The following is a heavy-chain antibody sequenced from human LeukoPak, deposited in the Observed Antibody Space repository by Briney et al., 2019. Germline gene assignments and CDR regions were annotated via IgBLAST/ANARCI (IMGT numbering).Heavy chain of an antibody. CDR1: GGSISSSSYY. CDR3: ARDGYSSSWSYYYYYMDV. J-gene: IGHJ6*03. D-gene: IGHD6-13*01. Sequence: SETLSLTCTVSGGSISSSSYYWGWIRQPPGTGLEWIGSIYYSGSTYYNPSLKSRVTMSVDTSKNQFSLKLSSVTAADTAVYYCARDGYSSSWSYYYYYMDVWGKGTTVTVSS. V-gene: IGHV4-39*07. CDR2: IYYSGST.